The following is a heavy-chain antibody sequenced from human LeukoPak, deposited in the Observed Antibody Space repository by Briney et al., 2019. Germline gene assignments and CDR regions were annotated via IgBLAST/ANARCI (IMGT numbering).Heavy chain of an antibody. J-gene: IGHJ4*02. CDR1: GYTFTSYG. V-gene: IGHV1-18*01. D-gene: IGHD3-22*01. CDR3: ARLREGMIVVIFDY. Sequence: ASVKVSCKASGYTFTSYGISWVRQAPGQGLEWMGWISAYNGNTNYAQKLQGRVTMTTDTSTSTADMELRGLRSDDTAVYYCARLREGMIVVIFDYWGQGTLVTVSS. CDR2: ISAYNGNT.